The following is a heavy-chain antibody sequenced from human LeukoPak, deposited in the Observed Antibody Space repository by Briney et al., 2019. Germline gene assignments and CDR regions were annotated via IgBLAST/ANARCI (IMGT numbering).Heavy chain of an antibody. CDR3: ARETIAAAGPGGWFDL. V-gene: IGHV1-46*01. Sequence: ASVKVSCEASGYTFTSYYMHWVRQAPGQGLEWMGIINPSGGSTSYAQKFQGRVTMTRDTSTSTVYMELSSLRSEDTAVYYCARETIAAAGPGGWFDLWGQGTLVTVSS. J-gene: IGHJ5*02. CDR2: INPSGGST. CDR1: GYTFTSYY. D-gene: IGHD6-13*01.